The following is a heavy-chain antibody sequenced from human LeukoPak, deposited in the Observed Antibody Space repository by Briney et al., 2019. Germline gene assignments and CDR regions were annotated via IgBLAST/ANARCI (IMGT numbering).Heavy chain of an antibody. V-gene: IGHV3-21*01. J-gene: IGHJ4*02. CDR1: GFTFSSYS. CDR3: ARVSYSSGHS. D-gene: IGHD6-19*01. Sequence: GGSLRLSCATSGFTFSSYSMNWVRQAPGKGLEWVSSISSSSSYIYYAASVKGRFTISRDNAKNSLYLQMNSLRAEDTAVYYCARVSYSSGHSWGQGTLVTVSS. CDR2: ISSSSSYI.